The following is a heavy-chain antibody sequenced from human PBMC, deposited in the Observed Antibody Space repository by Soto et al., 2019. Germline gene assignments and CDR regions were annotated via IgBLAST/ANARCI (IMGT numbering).Heavy chain of an antibody. D-gene: IGHD3-3*01. V-gene: IGHV4-34*01. CDR1: GGSFSGYY. CDR2: INHSGST. CDR3: ASLYQNYDFWSHRVWFDP. Sequence: PSETLSLTCAVYGGSFSGYYWSWIRQPPGKGLEWIGEINHSGSTNYNPSLKSRVTISVDTSKNQFSLKLSSVTAADTAVYYCASLYQNYDFWSHRVWFDPWGQGTLVTVSS. J-gene: IGHJ5*02.